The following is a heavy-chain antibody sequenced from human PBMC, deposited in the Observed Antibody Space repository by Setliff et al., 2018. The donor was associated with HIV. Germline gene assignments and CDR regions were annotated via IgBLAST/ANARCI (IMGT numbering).Heavy chain of an antibody. Sequence: PGGSLRLSCAASGFTFSSYEMNWVRQAPGKGLEWVSYISSSGGTIYYADSVKGRFTISRDNAKNSLYLQMNSLRAEDTAVYFCARGRGESRTNYFDYWGQGSLVTV. V-gene: IGHV3-48*03. CDR1: GFTFSSYE. CDR2: ISSSGGTI. J-gene: IGHJ4*02. CDR3: ARGRGESRTNYFDY.